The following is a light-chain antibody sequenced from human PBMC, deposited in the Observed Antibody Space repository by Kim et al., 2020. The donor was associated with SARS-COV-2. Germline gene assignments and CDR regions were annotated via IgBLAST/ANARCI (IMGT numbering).Light chain of an antibody. V-gene: IGKV3-20*01. CDR3: QQYGSSPWT. CDR1: QSVSSTY. J-gene: IGKJ1*01. CDR2: GAS. Sequence: DIVLTQSPGTLSLSPGERVTLSCRASQSVSSTYLAWYQHKPGQAPRLLIFGASSRPTGIPDRFSGSGSGTDFTLTISRLEPEDFAVYYCQQYGSSPWTFGQGTKVDIK.